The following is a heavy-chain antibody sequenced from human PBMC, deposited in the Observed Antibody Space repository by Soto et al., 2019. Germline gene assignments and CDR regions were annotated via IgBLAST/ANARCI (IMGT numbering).Heavy chain of an antibody. CDR3: ARFPAAGYYFDY. CDR2: IIPIFGTA. Sequence: ASVKVSCKASGGTFSSYAISWVRQAPGQGLEWMGGIIPIFGTANYAQKFQGRVTITADKSTSTAYMELSSLRSEDTAVYYCARFPAAGYYFDYWGQGTLVTVSS. D-gene: IGHD6-13*01. V-gene: IGHV1-69*06. J-gene: IGHJ4*02. CDR1: GGTFSSYA.